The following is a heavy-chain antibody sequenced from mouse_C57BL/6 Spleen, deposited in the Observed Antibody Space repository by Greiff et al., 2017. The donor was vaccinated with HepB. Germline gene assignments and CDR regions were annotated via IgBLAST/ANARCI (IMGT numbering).Heavy chain of an antibody. CDR2: ISDGGSYT. CDR3: ARAGLGRGWYFDV. Sequence: LMESGGGLVKPGGSLKLSCAASGFTFSSYAMSWVRQTPEKRLEWVATISDGGSYTYYPDNVKGRFTISRDNAKNNLYLQMSHLKSEDTAMYYCARAGLGRGWYFDVWGTGTTVTVSS. V-gene: IGHV5-4*01. J-gene: IGHJ1*03. D-gene: IGHD4-1*01. CDR1: GFTFSSYA.